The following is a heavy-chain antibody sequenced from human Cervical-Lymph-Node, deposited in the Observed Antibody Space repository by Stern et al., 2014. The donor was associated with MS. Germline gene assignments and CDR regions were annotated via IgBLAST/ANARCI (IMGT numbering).Heavy chain of an antibody. V-gene: IGHV3-11*01. D-gene: IGHD3-16*01. CDR2: ISTRATTI. J-gene: IGHJ5*02. Sequence: QVQLMQSGGGLVKPGGSLRLSCAASGFTFSDSYMSWIRQAPGKGLEWLSSISTRATTISYANSVKGRFTVSRDNTKNSLFLQMDSLRADDTAVYYCARELGDWFDPWVQGTLVTVSS. CDR1: GFTFSDSY. CDR3: ARELGDWFDP.